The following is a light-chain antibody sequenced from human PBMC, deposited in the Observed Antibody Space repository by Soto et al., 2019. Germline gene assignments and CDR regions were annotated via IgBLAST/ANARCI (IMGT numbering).Light chain of an antibody. Sequence: EIVLTQSPGTLSLSPGERATLSCRASQSVDSAYLAWYQQKPGQPTRLLIYGVSSRAAGIPDRFSGSGSGTDFTLTISRLEPEDFAVYYCQRYGTSYSFGQGTKLEIK. CDR3: QRYGTSYS. CDR1: QSVDSAY. CDR2: GVS. J-gene: IGKJ2*01. V-gene: IGKV3-20*01.